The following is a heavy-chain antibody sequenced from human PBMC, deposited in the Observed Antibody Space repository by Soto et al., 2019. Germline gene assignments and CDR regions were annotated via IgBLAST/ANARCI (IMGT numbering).Heavy chain of an antibody. Sequence: EEQLLESGGGLVQPGGSLRLSCAASGLTFRVYAMSWVRQAQGKGPQWVSAIDGSGYNAYYADSVRGRFTISRDNSKNTVWRQMNSLGAEDTAVYYWAKNFLGGDYREGYFDSWGQGARVTVSS. J-gene: IGHJ4*02. CDR1: GLTFRVYA. CDR2: IDGSGYNA. V-gene: IGHV3-23*01. D-gene: IGHD4-17*01. CDR3: AKNFLGGDYREGYFDS.